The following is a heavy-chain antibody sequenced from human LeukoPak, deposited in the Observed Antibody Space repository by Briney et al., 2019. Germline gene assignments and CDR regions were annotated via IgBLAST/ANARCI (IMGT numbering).Heavy chain of an antibody. CDR1: GFTFSSYS. J-gene: IGHJ4*02. V-gene: IGHV3-21*01. D-gene: IGHD4-17*01. CDR2: ISSSSSYI. CDR3: AGHSYGDFLLDY. Sequence: GGSLRLSCAASGFTFSSYSMNWVRQAPGKGLEWVSSISSSSSYIYYAGSVKGRFTISRDNAKNSLYLQMNSLRAEDTAVYYCAGHSYGDFLLDYWGQGTLVTVSS.